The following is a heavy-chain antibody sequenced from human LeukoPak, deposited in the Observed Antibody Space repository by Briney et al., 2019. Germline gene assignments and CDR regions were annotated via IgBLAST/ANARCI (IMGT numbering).Heavy chain of an antibody. CDR3: AKGFGSYYSSGVFMAS. CDR2: IRYDGSNK. CDR1: GFTFSSYG. Sequence: GGSLRLSCAASGFTFSSYGMHWVRQAPGKGLEWVAFIRYDGSNKYYADSVKGRFTISRDNSKKTLYLQMNRLRAEDTAVYYCAKGFGSYYSSGVFMASWGQGTLVTVSS. D-gene: IGHD1-26*01. V-gene: IGHV3-30*02. J-gene: IGHJ5*02.